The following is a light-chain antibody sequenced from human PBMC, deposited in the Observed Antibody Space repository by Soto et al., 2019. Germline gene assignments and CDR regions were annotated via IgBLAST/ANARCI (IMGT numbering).Light chain of an antibody. CDR3: QQYNNWPPWT. V-gene: IGKV3-15*01. Sequence: EIGLSQSPANVSVSPGERATLSCRASQSVSSNLAWYQQKPGQAPRLLIYGASTRATGIPARFSGSGSGTEFTLTISSLQSEDFAVYYCQQYNNWPPWTFGQGSMVDI. CDR1: QSVSSN. J-gene: IGKJ1*01. CDR2: GAS.